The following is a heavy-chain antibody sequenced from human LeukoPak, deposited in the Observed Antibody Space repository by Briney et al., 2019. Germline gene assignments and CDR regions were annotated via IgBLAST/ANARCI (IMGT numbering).Heavy chain of an antibody. D-gene: IGHD3-10*02. CDR1: GFTFSSYA. Sequence: GGSLRLSCAASGFTFSSYAMSWVRQAPGRGLEWVSAISGSGVSTYHADSVKGRFAISRDNSKSMLFLQLNSLRAEDTALYYCARDLHYYVAMDVWGQGTTVTVSS. J-gene: IGHJ6*02. CDR3: ARDLHYYVAMDV. CDR2: ISGSGVST. V-gene: IGHV3-23*01.